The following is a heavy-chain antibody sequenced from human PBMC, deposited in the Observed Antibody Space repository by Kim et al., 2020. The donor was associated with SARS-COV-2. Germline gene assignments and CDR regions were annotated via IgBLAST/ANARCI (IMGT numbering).Heavy chain of an antibody. Sequence: AESMEGRFSIFRDNARNSLFLQMNSLRVEDTAIYYCTRDNPAVADFDSWGQGTLVTVSS. V-gene: IGHV3-48*03. J-gene: IGHJ4*02. CDR3: TRDNPAVADFDS. D-gene: IGHD2-15*01.